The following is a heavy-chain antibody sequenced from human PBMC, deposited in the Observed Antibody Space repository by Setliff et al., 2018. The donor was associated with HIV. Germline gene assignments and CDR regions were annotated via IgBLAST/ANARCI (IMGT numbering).Heavy chain of an antibody. Sequence: PGGSLRLSCVASGFSINNYDMNWVSQVPGRGLECISHIRSSGNTIYYADSVRGRFTISRDNSKNSLYLQMNSLRVEYTAVYYCARDYLYYNLYNGSPVYGMDVWGQGTTVTVSS. V-gene: IGHV3-48*03. CDR1: GFSINNYD. D-gene: IGHD3-3*01. CDR3: ARDYLYYNLYNGSPVYGMDV. J-gene: IGHJ6*02. CDR2: IRSSGNTI.